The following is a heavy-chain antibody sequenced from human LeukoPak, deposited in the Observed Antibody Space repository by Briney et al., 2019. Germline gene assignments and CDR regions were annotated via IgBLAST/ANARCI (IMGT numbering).Heavy chain of an antibody. CDR3: ARGMTQCMDV. Sequence: ASVKVSCKTSGYTFTSYDINWVRQATGQGLEWMGYMSPNSGNTGYAQNIQGRVTMTRSTSINTAYMELSSLRSEDTAVYYCARGMTQCMDVWGKGTTVTVSS. V-gene: IGHV1-8*01. CDR1: GYTFTSYD. CDR2: MSPNSGNT. D-gene: IGHD3-16*01. J-gene: IGHJ6*03.